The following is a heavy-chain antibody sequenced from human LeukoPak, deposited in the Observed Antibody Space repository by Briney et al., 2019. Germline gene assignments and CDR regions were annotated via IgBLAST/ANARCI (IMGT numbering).Heavy chain of an antibody. J-gene: IGHJ4*02. Sequence: PGGSLRLSCAASGFTFSGYGMHWVRQAPGKGLEWVAVIWYDGSNKYYADSVKGRFTISRDNSKNTLYLQMNSLRAEDTAVYYCARESSRNYYYDSSGSLGYWGQGTLVTVSS. CDR2: IWYDGSNK. V-gene: IGHV3-33*01. CDR3: ARESSRNYYYDSSGSLGY. CDR1: GFTFSGYG. D-gene: IGHD3-22*01.